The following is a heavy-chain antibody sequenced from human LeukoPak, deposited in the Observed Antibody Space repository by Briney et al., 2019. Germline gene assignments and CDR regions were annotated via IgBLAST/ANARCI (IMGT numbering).Heavy chain of an antibody. CDR3: ASRIRNDYYDSSGYYPDY. J-gene: IGHJ4*02. CDR1: GGSISNGGYY. V-gene: IGHV4-31*03. D-gene: IGHD3-22*01. CDR2: IYYSGST. Sequence: SQTLSPTCTVFGGSISNGGYYWSWIRQHPGKGLEWIGYIYYSGSTYYNPSLKSRVTISVDTSKNQFSLKLSSVTAADTAVYYCASRIRNDYYDSSGYYPDYWGQGTLVTVSS.